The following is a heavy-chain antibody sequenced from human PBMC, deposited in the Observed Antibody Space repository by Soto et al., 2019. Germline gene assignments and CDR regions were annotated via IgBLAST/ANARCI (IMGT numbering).Heavy chain of an antibody. CDR3: ARGYDILTGMTPIDY. J-gene: IGHJ4*02. D-gene: IGHD3-9*01. CDR2: ISYDGSNK. CDR1: GFTFGSYA. Sequence: QVQLVESGGGVVQPGRSLRLSCAASGFTFGSYAMHWVRQAPGKGLEWVAVISYDGSNKYYADSVKGRFTISRDNSKNTLYLQMNSLRAEDTAVYYCARGYDILTGMTPIDYWGQGTLVTVSS. V-gene: IGHV3-30-3*01.